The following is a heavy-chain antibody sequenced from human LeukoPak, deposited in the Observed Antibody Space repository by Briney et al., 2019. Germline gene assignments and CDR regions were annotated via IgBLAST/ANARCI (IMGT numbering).Heavy chain of an antibody. J-gene: IGHJ5*02. Sequence: GASVKVSSKVSGYTLTELSMHWVRQAPGKGLEWMGGFDPEDGETIYAQKFQGRVTMTEDTSTDTAYMELSSLRSEDTAVYYCAASPMTTVTTLWFDPWGQGTLVTVSS. CDR3: AASPMTTVTTLWFDP. CDR1: GYTLTELS. V-gene: IGHV1-24*01. CDR2: FDPEDGET. D-gene: IGHD4-17*01.